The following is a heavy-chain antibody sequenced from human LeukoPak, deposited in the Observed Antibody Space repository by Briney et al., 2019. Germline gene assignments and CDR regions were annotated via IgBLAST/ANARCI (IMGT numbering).Heavy chain of an antibody. CDR1: APSISNYY. CDR3: ARELGSTVVNYGMDV. V-gene: IGHV4-59*01. J-gene: IGHJ6*02. D-gene: IGHD4-23*01. CDR2: IHYSEST. Sequence: LSPARTLAAPSISNYYSGSIRQPPRGGLGWIGYIHYSESTHYNPSLKSRVTMSVDTSKNQLSLKLTSMTAADTAVYYCARELGSTVVNYGMDVWGQGTTVTVSS.